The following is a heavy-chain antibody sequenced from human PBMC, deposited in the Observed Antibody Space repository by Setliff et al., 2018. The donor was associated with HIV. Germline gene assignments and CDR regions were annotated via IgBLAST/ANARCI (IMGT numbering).Heavy chain of an antibody. J-gene: IGHJ4*02. D-gene: IGHD1-26*01. CDR1: GDAFSRYA. V-gene: IGHV1-69*05. CDR3: ARVTTSGRGSYLY. Sequence: AASVKVSCKASGDAFSRYAISWVRQAPGQGLEWMGGIVPILGPANYAQKFQGRVTITTDESTYTAYMELSSLTSEDTAVYYCARVTTSGRGSYLYWGQGTLVTVSS. CDR2: IVPILGPA.